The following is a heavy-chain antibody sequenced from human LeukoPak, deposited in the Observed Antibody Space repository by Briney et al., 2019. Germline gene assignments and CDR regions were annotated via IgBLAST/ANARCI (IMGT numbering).Heavy chain of an antibody. J-gene: IGHJ6*02. CDR2: INPNSGGT. V-gene: IGHV1-2*02. D-gene: IGHD2-2*01. Sequence: GASVKVSCKASGYTFTGYYLHWVRQAPGQGLEWMGWINPNSGGTNYAQKFQGRVTMTRDTSISTAYMELSRLRSDDTAVYYCARGGCSSTSCYEVYYYYGMDVWGQGTTVTVSS. CDR1: GYTFTGYY. CDR3: ARGGCSSTSCYEVYYYYGMDV.